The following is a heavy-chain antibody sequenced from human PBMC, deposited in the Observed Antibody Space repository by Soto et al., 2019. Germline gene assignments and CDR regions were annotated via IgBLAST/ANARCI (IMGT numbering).Heavy chain of an antibody. CDR1: GGSMKSCFYS. CDR2: IYHSGST. V-gene: IGHV4-30-2*01. Sequence: TLSHTRAFCGGSMKSCFYSGCWLRQPPGKGLEWIGYIYHSGSTYYNPSLKSRVTISVDRSKNQFSLKLSSVTAADTAFYYCARERRRRSYDLDFWGQGTLVTFSS. D-gene: IGHD3-3*01. J-gene: IGHJ4*02. CDR3: ARERRRRSYDLDF.